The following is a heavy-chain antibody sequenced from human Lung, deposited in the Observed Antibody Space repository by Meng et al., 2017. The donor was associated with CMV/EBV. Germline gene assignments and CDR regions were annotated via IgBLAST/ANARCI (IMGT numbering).Heavy chain of an antibody. Sequence: SCASSRFTFSSYSINWVRQAPGKGLEWVSSISSSSSYIYYADSVKGRFTIARDNAKSSLYLQMNSLRAEDTAVYYCAREGYYYDSGNYYYYFDHWXQGTXVTVSS. CDR1: RFTFSSYS. CDR2: ISSSSSYI. J-gene: IGHJ4*02. D-gene: IGHD3-10*01. CDR3: AREGYYYDSGNYYYYFDH. V-gene: IGHV3-21*01.